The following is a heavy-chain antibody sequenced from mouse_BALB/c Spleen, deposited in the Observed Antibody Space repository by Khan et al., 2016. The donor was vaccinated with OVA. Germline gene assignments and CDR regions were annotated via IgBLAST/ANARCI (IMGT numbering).Heavy chain of an antibody. CDR2: INTYTGEP. D-gene: IGHD1-2*01. V-gene: IGHV9-3-1*01. J-gene: IGHJ4*01. CDR3: GASAGFSWTMDY. Sequence: QIQLVQSGPELKKPGETVKISCKASGYTFTNYGMNWVKQSPGKGLKWMGWINTYTGEPTYADDFKGRFAFSLDTSASTAYLQINNLKSEDTAAYSGGASAGFSWTMDYWGQGTSVTVSS. CDR1: GYTFTNYG.